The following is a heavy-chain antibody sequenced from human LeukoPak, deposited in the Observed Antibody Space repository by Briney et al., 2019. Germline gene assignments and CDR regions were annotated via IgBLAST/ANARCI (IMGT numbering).Heavy chain of an antibody. D-gene: IGHD1-7*01. CDR3: AKTRRPVGNYYFDY. CDR2: ISGSGGST. CDR1: GFTFSSDD. V-gene: IGHV3-23*01. J-gene: IGHJ4*02. Sequence: GGSLRLSCAASGFTFSSDDMTWVRQAPGKGLEWVSTISGSGGSTYYADSVKGRFTVSRDKSQNTLYLQMNSLRAADTAVHHCAKTRRPVGNYYFDYWGQGTLVTVSS.